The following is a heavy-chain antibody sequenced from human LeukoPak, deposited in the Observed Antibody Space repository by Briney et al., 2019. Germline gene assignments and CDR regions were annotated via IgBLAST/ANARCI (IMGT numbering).Heavy chain of an antibody. Sequence: GGSLRLSCAASGFTDSSTYMSWVRQAPGKGLEWVSVIYSGGSTYYADSVKGRFTISRDNSKNTLYLQMNSLRAEDTAVYYCARDRLYSSSSEDYWGQGTLVTVSS. J-gene: IGHJ4*02. CDR1: GFTDSSTY. D-gene: IGHD6-6*01. CDR2: IYSGGST. CDR3: ARDRLYSSSSEDY. V-gene: IGHV3-53*01.